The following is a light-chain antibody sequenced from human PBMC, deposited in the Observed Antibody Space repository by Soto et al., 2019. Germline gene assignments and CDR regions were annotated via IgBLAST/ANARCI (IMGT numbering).Light chain of an antibody. J-gene: IGLJ3*02. V-gene: IGLV1-40*01. CDR1: SSNIGADFD. CDR2: NI. CDR3: QSYDSSLSGWV. Sequence: QAVVTQPPSVSGAPGQRVTISCTGSSSNIGADFDVHWYQQFPGTAPKLLIYNINRPSGVPDRFSGSKSGTSASLAITGLQAEDEADYYCQSYDSSLSGWVFGGGTKVTVL.